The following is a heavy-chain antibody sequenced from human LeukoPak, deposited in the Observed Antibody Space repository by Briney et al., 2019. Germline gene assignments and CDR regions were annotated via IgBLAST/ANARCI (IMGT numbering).Heavy chain of an antibody. CDR3: ARHERRAGGSYLFDY. CDR1: GGSISSGSYY. V-gene: IGHV4-61*02. J-gene: IGHJ4*02. D-gene: IGHD1-26*01. Sequence: SETLSLTCTVSGGSISSGSYYWSWIRQPAGKGLEWIGRIYTSGSTNYNPSLKSRVTISVDTSKNQFSLKLSSVTAADTAVYYCARHERRAGGSYLFDYWGQGTLVTVSS. CDR2: IYTSGST.